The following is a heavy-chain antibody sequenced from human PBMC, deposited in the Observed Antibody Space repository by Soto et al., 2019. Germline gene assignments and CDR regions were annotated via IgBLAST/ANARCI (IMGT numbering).Heavy chain of an antibody. CDR3: ARGGCSGGSGYSKRGGGYYGMDV. CDR2: IYSGGST. D-gene: IGHD2-15*01. J-gene: IGHJ6*02. V-gene: IGHV3-53*01. Sequence: PGGSLRLSCAASGFTVSSNYMSWVRQAPGKGLEWVSVIYSGGSTYYADSVKGRFTISRDNSKNTLYLQMNSLRAEDTAVYYCARGGCSGGSGYSKRGGGYYGMDVWGQGTTVTVSS. CDR1: GFTVSSNY.